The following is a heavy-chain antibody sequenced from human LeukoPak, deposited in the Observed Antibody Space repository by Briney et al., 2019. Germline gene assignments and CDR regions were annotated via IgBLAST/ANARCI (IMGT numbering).Heavy chain of an antibody. J-gene: IGHJ4*02. Sequence: TGGSLRLSCAASGFTFSSYSMNWVRQAPGKGLEWVSYISSSSSTVYYADSVKGRFTISRDNAKNSLYLQMNSLRADDTAVYYCARVRGGLVATSFDYWGQGTLVTVSS. CDR2: ISSSSSTV. V-gene: IGHV3-48*04. D-gene: IGHD1-26*01. CDR1: GFTFSSYS. CDR3: ARVRGGLVATSFDY.